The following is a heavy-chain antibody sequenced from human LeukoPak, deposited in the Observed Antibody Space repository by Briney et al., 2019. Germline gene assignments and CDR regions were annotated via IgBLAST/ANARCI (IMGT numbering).Heavy chain of an antibody. V-gene: IGHV1-18*01. J-gene: IGHJ4*02. Sequence: GASVKVSCKASGYTFTSYGISWVRQAPGQGLEWMGWISAYNGNTNYAQKLQGRVTMTTDTSTSTAYMELRSLRSDDTAGYYCATWAYDFPFDYWGQGTLVTVSS. CDR3: ATWAYDFPFDY. CDR2: ISAYNGNT. CDR1: GYTFTSYG. D-gene: IGHD3-3*01.